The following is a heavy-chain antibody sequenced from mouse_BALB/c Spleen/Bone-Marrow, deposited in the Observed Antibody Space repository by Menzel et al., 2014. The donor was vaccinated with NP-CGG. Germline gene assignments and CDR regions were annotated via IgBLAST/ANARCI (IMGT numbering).Heavy chain of an antibody. J-gene: IGHJ2*01. CDR3: ARYYYGSSLFDY. V-gene: IGHV14-3*02. D-gene: IGHD1-1*01. CDR2: IDPANGNT. Sequence: VQLQQSGAEFVKPGASVKLSCTASGFNIKDTYMHWVKQRPEQGLEWIGRIDPANGNTKYDPKFQGKATITADTSSNTAYLQLSSLTSEDTAVYYCARYYYGSSLFDYWGQGTTLTVSS. CDR1: GFNIKDTY.